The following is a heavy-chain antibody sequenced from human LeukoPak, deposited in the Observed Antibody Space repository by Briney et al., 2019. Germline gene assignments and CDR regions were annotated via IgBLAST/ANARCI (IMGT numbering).Heavy chain of an antibody. Sequence: GGSLRLSCAASGFTFSSYAMNWVRQAPGKGLEWVSYISSSSSTIYYADSVKGRFTISRDNAKNSLYLQMNSLRDEDTAVYYCARGDGGATVTLFDYWGQGTLVTVSS. CDR1: GFTFSSYA. CDR3: ARGDGGATVTLFDY. V-gene: IGHV3-48*02. J-gene: IGHJ4*02. CDR2: ISSSSSTI. D-gene: IGHD4-17*01.